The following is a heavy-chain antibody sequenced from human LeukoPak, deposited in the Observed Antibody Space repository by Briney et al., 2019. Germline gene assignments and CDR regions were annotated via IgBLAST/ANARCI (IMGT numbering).Heavy chain of an antibody. Sequence: SETLSLTCTVSGGSISTYYWSWIRQPPGKGLEWIGYIYYSGSTNYNPSLKSRVTISVDTSKNQFSLKLSSVTAADTAVYYCARHGLYSSSSNFDYWGQGTLVTVSS. CDR3: ARHGLYSSSSNFDY. D-gene: IGHD6-6*01. CDR2: IYYSGST. V-gene: IGHV4-59*08. CDR1: GGSISTYY. J-gene: IGHJ4*02.